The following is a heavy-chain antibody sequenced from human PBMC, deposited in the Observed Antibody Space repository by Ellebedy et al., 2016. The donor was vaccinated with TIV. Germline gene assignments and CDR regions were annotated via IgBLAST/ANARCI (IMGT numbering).Heavy chain of an antibody. CDR2: VAADGGAK. D-gene: IGHD3-10*01. CDR3: ARERLLLWFGEPPDF. CDR1: GFTFSIHG. Sequence: PGGSLRLSCAASGFTFSIHGMHWVRQAPGKGLEWVAVVAADGGAKFYADSVTGRFTISRDNSKNTLYLQMNSLRAEDTAMYYCARERLLLWFGEPPDFWGQGTLVTVSS. J-gene: IGHJ4*02. V-gene: IGHV3-30*03.